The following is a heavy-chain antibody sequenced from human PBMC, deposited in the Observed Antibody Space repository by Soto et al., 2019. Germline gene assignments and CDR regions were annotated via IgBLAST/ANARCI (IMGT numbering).Heavy chain of an antibody. Sequence: GGSLMLSWEASGVTCSRVSMNWVRQVPGKGLEWVASISSASSETWYTDSVKGRFIISRDNAQNSLFLQMNTLRPEDSAIYYCARVAYWGPATQVTVS. CDR3: ARVAY. CDR1: GVTCSRVS. CDR2: ISSASSET. J-gene: IGHJ4*02. V-gene: IGHV3-21*04.